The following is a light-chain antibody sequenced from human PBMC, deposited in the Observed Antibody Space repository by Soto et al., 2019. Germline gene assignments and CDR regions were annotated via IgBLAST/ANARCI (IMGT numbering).Light chain of an antibody. CDR3: LQSYSNPLT. CDR1: QGIGST. CDR2: GAS. Sequence: EIVMTQSPANLSVSAGERATLSCRASQGIGSTLAWYQQKPGQTPRLLIYGASTRATGVPARFSGSGSGTEFTLTISSLHPEDFATYDGLQSYSNPLTFGGGTKVDIK. J-gene: IGKJ4*01. V-gene: IGKV3-15*01.